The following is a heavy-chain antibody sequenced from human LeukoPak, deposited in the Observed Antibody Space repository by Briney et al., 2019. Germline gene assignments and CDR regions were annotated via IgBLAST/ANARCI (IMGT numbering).Heavy chain of an antibody. Sequence: SVKVSCKASGATFSSYAISWLRKAPGQGLKWMGGIIPIFGTANYAQKFQGRVTITTDESTSTAYMELSSLRSEDTAVYYCARNLVGATRHPFDYWGQGTLVTVSS. J-gene: IGHJ4*02. CDR1: GATFSSYA. D-gene: IGHD1-26*01. CDR3: ARNLVGATRHPFDY. CDR2: IIPIFGTA. V-gene: IGHV1-69*05.